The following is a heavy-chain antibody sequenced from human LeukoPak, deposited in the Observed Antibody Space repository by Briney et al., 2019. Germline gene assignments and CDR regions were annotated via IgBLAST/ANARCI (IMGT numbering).Heavy chain of an antibody. CDR2: INPGGDTT. D-gene: IGHD2-15*01. J-gene: IGHJ4*02. CDR3: ARVSCSGGSCSLDY. Sequence: ASVKVSCKASGYTFTSYYLHWVRQAPGQGLEWMGIINPGGDTTTYVQKFQGRVTMTRDTSTSTFYMELSSLRSEDTAVYYCARVSCSGGSCSLDYWGQGTLVTVPS. CDR1: GYTFTSYY. V-gene: IGHV1-46*01.